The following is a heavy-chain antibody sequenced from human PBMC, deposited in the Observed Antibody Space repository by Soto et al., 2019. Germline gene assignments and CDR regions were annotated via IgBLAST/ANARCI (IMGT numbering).Heavy chain of an antibody. D-gene: IGHD6-13*01. V-gene: IGHV1-69*13. CDR3: ARWGYSSSRGKVYYYYGMDV. Sequence: SVKVSCKASGGTFSSYAISWVRQAPGQGLEWMGGIIPIFGTANYAQKFQGRVTITADESTSTAYMELSSLRSEDTAVYYCARWGYSSSRGKVYYYYGMDVWGQGTTVTVSS. CDR2: IIPIFGTA. J-gene: IGHJ6*02. CDR1: GGTFSSYA.